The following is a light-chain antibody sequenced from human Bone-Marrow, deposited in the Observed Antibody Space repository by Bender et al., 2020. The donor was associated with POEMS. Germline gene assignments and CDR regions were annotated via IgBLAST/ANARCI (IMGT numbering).Light chain of an antibody. Sequence: QSVLTQPPSASGTPGQSVIISCSGTDSNFGGNNVNWYQHLPGTAPRLVVYSNNQRPSGVPDRFSGSKSGTSASLAISGLQSEDEADYYCAARDDSLNGYVFGTGTKVTVL. J-gene: IGLJ1*01. V-gene: IGLV1-44*01. CDR2: SNN. CDR1: DSNFGGNN. CDR3: AARDDSLNGYV.